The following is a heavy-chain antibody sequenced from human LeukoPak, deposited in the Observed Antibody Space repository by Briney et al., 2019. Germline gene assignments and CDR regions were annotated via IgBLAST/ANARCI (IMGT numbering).Heavy chain of an antibody. CDR3: ARVRTIAAVGPDFDY. CDR1: GYTFTNYY. Sequence: ASVKVSCKASGYTFTNYYIHWVRPAPGQGLEWMGIITTSGGSTSYAQNFQGRVTMTRGTSTSTVYMELTSLGSEDTAVYYCARVRTIAAVGPDFDYWGQGTLVTVSS. V-gene: IGHV1-46*01. D-gene: IGHD6-13*01. J-gene: IGHJ4*02. CDR2: ITTSGGST.